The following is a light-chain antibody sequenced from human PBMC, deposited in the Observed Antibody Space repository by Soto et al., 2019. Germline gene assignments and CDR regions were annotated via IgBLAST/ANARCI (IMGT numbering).Light chain of an antibody. CDR3: QQHNNWPRT. V-gene: IGKV3-15*01. CDR2: GAS. CDR1: QSVSSN. Sequence: IVLTQSPDSLSVSLGERATLSCRASQSVSSNLAWYQQKPGQAPRLLIYGASTRATGIPARFSGSGSGTEFTLTISSLQSEDFAVYYCQQHNNWPRTFGQGTKVDIK. J-gene: IGKJ1*01.